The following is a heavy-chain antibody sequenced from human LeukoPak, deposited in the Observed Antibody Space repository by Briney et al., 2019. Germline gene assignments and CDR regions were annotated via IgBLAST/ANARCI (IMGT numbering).Heavy chain of an antibody. D-gene: IGHD6-13*01. J-gene: IGHJ4*02. CDR3: ARELHSSSWYYFDY. CDR2: ISAYNGNA. Sequence: GASVKVSCKASGYTFTSYGISWVRQAPGQGLEWMGWISAYNGNANYAQKLQGRVTMTTDTSTSTAYMELRSLRSDDTAVYYCARELHSSSWYYFDYWGQGTLVTVSS. V-gene: IGHV1-18*01. CDR1: GYTFTSYG.